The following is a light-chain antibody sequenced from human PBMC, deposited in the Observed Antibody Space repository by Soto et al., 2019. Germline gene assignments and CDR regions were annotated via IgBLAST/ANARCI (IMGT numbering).Light chain of an antibody. CDR2: AVS. CDR3: CSYTVSGTYV. Sequence: QSALTQPASVSGSPGQSITNSCTGTSSDVGGYNYVSWYQQHPGKAPKLMIYAVSNRPSGVSNRFSGSKSGNTATLTISGLQAEDEADYYCCSYTVSGTYVFGTGTKVTVL. CDR1: SSDVGGYNY. J-gene: IGLJ1*01. V-gene: IGLV2-14*01.